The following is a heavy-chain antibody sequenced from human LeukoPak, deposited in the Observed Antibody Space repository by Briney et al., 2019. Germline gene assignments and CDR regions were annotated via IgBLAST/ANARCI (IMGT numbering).Heavy chain of an antibody. J-gene: IGHJ6*03. CDR1: SDSISSRGYY. CDR2: IYFAGTT. V-gene: IGHV4-39*01. D-gene: IGHD6-6*01. Sequence: SETLSLTCTVSSDSISSRGYYWGWIRQPPGKGLEWIGSIYFAGTTYHSPSLKSRLTISVDTSENQFSLKLGSVTAADTAVYYCARGYIAARLGSHYFYMDVWGKGTMVTVSS. CDR3: ARGYIAARLGSHYFYMDV.